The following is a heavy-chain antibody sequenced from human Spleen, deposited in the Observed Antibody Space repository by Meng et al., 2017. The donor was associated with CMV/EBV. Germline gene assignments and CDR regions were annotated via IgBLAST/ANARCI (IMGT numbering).Heavy chain of an antibody. CDR3: AHRGYSYRRFDY. CDR2: IYWDDDK. V-gene: IGHV2-5*02. CDR1: GFSLSTSGVG. D-gene: IGHD5-18*01. J-gene: IGHJ4*02. Sequence: QITLKESGPTLVKPTQTLTPTCTFSGFSLSTSGVGVGWIRQPPGKALEWLALIYWDDDKRYSPSLKSRLTITKDTSKNQVVLTMTNMDPVDTATYYCAHRGYSYRRFDYWGQGTLVTVSS.